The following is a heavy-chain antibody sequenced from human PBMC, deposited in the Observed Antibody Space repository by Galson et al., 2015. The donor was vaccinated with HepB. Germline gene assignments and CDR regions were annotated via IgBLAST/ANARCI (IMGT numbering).Heavy chain of an antibody. D-gene: IGHD2-15*01. V-gene: IGHV1-8*01. CDR1: GYTFTNYD. J-gene: IGHJ6*03. CDR2: MNPNSGNT. CDR3: AVGYCSGASCPDFYDYMHV. Sequence: SVKVSCKASGYTFTNYDMNWVRQATGQGLEWMGWMNPNSGNTGYAQKFQGRVTMTGDTSIGTAYLELSGLRSEDTAVYYCAVGYCSGASCPDFYDYMHVWGKGTTVTVSS.